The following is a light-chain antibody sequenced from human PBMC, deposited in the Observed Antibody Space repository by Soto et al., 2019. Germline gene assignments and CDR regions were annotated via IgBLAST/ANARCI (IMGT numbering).Light chain of an antibody. CDR3: QSYDSSLSGVV. Sequence: QSVLTQPPSVSGAPGRRVTISCTGNSANIGAGYDVHWYQQLPGTAPKLLIYGNSNRPSGVPDRFSGSKSGTSASLAITGLQAEDEADYYCQSYDSSLSGVVFGGGTQLTVL. J-gene: IGLJ2*01. CDR1: SANIGAGYD. CDR2: GNS. V-gene: IGLV1-40*01.